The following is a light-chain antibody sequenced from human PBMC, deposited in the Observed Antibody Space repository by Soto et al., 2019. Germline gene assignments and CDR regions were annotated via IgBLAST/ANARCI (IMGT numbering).Light chain of an antibody. CDR3: SSYTSTSSLV. CDR2: DVN. Sequence: QSVLTQPASVSGSPGQSITISCTGAIDDVGAYNYVSWYQQRPGSAPQLIMYDVNNRPSGASHRFSGSKSGHTAYLTISGLQSDDEANYHCSSYTSTSSLVFGTGTKVTVL. V-gene: IGLV2-14*03. J-gene: IGLJ1*01. CDR1: IDDVGAYNY.